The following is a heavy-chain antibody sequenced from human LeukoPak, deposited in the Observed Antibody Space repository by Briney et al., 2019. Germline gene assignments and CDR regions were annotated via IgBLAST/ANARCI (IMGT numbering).Heavy chain of an antibody. CDR2: IYYSGST. D-gene: IGHD3-3*01. V-gene: IGHV4-59*12. CDR1: GGSISSYY. Sequence: RSSETLSLTCTVPGGSISSYYWSWVRQPPGKGLEWIGYIYYSGSTNYNPSLKSRVTISVDTSKNQFSLKLSSVTAADTAVYYCASWRGYYYYYMDVRGKGTTVTVSS. CDR3: ASWRGYYYYYMDV. J-gene: IGHJ6*03.